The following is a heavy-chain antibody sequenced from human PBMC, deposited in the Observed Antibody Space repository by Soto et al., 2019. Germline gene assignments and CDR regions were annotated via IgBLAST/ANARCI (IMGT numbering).Heavy chain of an antibody. Sequence: ASVKVSCKASGYTFTSYDINWVRQATGQGLEWMGWMNPNSGNTGYAQKFQGRVTMTRNTSISTAYMELSSLRSEDTAVYYCARGIITGTTPPTDYWGQGTLVTVSS. V-gene: IGHV1-8*01. CDR2: MNPNSGNT. CDR3: ARGIITGTTPPTDY. CDR1: GYTFTSYD. J-gene: IGHJ4*02. D-gene: IGHD1-7*01.